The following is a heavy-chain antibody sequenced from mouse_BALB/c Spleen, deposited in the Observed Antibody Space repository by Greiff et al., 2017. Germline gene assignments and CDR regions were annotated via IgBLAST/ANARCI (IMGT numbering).Heavy chain of an antibody. V-gene: IGHV2-6-2*01. Sequence: LQESGPDLVAPSQSLSITCTVSGFSLTSYGVHWVRQPPGKGLEWLVVIWSDGSTTYNSALKSRLSISKDNSKSQVFLKMNSLQTDDTAMYYCARHDREDYYAMDYWGQGTSVTVSS. CDR3: ARHDREDYYAMDY. CDR1: GFSLTSYG. J-gene: IGHJ4*01. D-gene: IGHD3-2*01. CDR2: IWSDGST.